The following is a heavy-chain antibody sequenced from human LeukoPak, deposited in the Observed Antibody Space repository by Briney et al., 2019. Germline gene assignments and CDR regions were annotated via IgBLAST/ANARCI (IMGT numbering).Heavy chain of an antibody. CDR2: ISYDGSNK. D-gene: IGHD6-13*01. V-gene: IGHV3-30-3*01. CDR3: ARSGIAAAGTSDY. J-gene: IGHJ4*02. CDR1: GFTFSSYA. Sequence: GGSLRLSCAASGFTFSSYAMHWVRQAPGKGLEWVAVISYDGSNKYYADSVKGRFTISRDNSKNTLYLQMNSLRAEDTAVYYCARSGIAAAGTSDYWGQGTLVTVSS.